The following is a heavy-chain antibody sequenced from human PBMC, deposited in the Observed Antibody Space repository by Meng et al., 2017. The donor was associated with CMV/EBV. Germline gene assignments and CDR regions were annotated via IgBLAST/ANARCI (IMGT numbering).Heavy chain of an antibody. CDR2: IYSEVTT. V-gene: IGHV3-53*01. CDR3: ARDGNYHGV. D-gene: IGHD1-7*01. Sequence: GAGGGCIRPCVALRLSCAAAVFTVSNNYMRWLRQATGKGLEWVSLIYSEVTTDYAASVKGRFTLSRDNSKNTLYLQMNSLRAEETAVYYCARDGNYHGVWGQGTLVTVSS. J-gene: IGHJ4*02. CDR1: VFTVSNNY.